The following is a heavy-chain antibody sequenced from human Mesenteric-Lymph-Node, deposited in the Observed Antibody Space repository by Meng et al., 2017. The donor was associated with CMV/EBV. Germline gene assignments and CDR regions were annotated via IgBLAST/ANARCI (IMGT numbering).Heavy chain of an antibody. CDR2: IKEDGSEK. D-gene: IGHD6-19*01. CDR3: TRERRGTSGWFYFDY. Sequence: GESLKISCAASGFTFSTYWMTWVRQAPGKGLEWVANIKEDGSEKFYVDSVKGRFTISRDNAKNSLYLQMNSLRAEDTAVYYCTRERRGTSGWFYFDYWGQGTLVTV. J-gene: IGHJ4*02. V-gene: IGHV3-7*01. CDR1: GFTFSTYW.